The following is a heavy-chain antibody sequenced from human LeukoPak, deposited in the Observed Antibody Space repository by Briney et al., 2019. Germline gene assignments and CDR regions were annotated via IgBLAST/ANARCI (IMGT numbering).Heavy chain of an antibody. CDR1: GGFISSGGYY. D-gene: IGHD3-22*01. J-gene: IGHJ4*02. CDR2: IYYSGST. V-gene: IGHV4-31*03. CDR3: ASFPYYYDSSGYYYEGDY. Sequence: PLQTLSLTCTVSGGFISSGGYYWSWIRQHPGKGLEWIGYIYYSGSTYYNPSLKSRVTISVDTSKNQFSLKLSSVTAADTAVYYCASFPYYYDSSGYYYEGDYWGQGTLVTVSS.